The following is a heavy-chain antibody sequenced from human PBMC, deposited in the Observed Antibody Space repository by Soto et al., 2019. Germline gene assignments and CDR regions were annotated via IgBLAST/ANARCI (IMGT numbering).Heavy chain of an antibody. CDR2: IYWVDDK. D-gene: IGHD3-3*01. J-gene: IGHJ4*02. CDR1: GFSLTTSGVG. Sequence: QITLNESGPTVVRPTETLTLTCRFSGFSLTTSGVGVGWIRQSPGKAPEWLALIYWVDDKRYSAPRRSRLTITKDTSKNQVVLPVSDLDPTDTATYYCAHRVLRTVFGLVTTTAIYFDFWGPGTPVAVSS. CDR3: AHRVLRTVFGLVTTTAIYFDF. V-gene: IGHV2-5*02.